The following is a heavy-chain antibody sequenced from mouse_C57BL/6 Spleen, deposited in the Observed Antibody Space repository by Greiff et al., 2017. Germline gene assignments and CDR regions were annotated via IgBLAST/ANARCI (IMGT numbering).Heavy chain of an antibody. CDR1: GFNINDYY. D-gene: IGHD1-1*01. CDR3: APTTVVARYFDY. CDR2: IDPEDGET. J-gene: IGHJ2*01. V-gene: IGHV14-2*01. Sequence: VQLQQSGAELVKPGASVKLSCTASGFNINDYYMHWVKQRTEQGLEWIGRIDPEDGETKYAPKFKGKATITADTSSNTAYLQLSILTSEDTAVXYGAPTTVVARYFDYWGQGTTLTVSS.